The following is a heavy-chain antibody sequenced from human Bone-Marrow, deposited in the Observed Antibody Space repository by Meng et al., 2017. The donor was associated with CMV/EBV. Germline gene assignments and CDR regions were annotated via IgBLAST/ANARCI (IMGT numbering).Heavy chain of an antibody. CDR1: GGTFSSYA. J-gene: IGHJ2*01. CDR2: IIPIPGIA. V-gene: IGHV1-69*10. Sequence: SVKVSCKASGGTFSSYAISWVRQAPGQGLEWMGGIIPIPGIANYAQKFQGRVTITADKSTSTAYMELSSLRSEDTAVYYCARGPGLRLHWYFDLWGRGTLVTVSS. CDR3: ARGPGLRLHWYFDL. D-gene: IGHD1-14*01.